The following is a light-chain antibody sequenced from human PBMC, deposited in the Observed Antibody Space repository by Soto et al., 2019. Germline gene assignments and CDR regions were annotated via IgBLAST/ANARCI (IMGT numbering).Light chain of an antibody. CDR2: GNN. Sequence: SVLTQPPSVSGAPGQRVTISCTGSSSNIGAGYDVHWYQQLPGTAPKLLISGNNNRPSGVPDRFSGSKSGTSASLAITGLQAEDEADYYCQSYDSSVSKVVFGGGTKLTVL. V-gene: IGLV1-40*01. CDR1: SSNIGAGYD. CDR3: QSYDSSVSKVV. J-gene: IGLJ2*01.